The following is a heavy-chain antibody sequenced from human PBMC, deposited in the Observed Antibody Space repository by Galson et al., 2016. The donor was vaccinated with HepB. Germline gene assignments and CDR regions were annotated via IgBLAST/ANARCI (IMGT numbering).Heavy chain of an antibody. Sequence: SETLSLTCAVSGGSISSGAWWTWVRQPPGKGLEWIGEVYHSGSTNYNPSLQSRVTISVDKSKNQFSLKMKSVTAVDTAVYYCARLRRLRLGELSGVDPWGQGTLVTVSS. V-gene: IGHV4-4*02. CDR2: VYHSGST. CDR3: ARLRRLRLGELSGVDP. D-gene: IGHD3-16*02. J-gene: IGHJ5*02. CDR1: GGSISSGAW.